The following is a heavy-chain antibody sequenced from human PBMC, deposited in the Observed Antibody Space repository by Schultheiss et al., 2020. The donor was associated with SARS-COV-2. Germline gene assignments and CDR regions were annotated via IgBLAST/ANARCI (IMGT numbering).Heavy chain of an antibody. J-gene: IGHJ4*02. Sequence: ETLSLTCAVSGYSISSGYYWGWIRQPPGKGLEWIGSIYHSGSTYYNPSLKSRVTISVDTSKNQFSLKLSSVTAADTAVYYCAREGESFDYWGQGTLVTVSS. V-gene: IGHV4-38-2*02. CDR2: IYHSGST. CDR1: GYSISSGYY. CDR3: AREGESFDY.